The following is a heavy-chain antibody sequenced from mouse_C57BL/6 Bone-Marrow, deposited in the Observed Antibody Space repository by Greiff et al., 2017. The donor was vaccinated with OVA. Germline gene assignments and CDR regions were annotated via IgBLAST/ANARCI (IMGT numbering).Heavy chain of an antibody. CDR3: ARYDYGIPYAMDY. J-gene: IGHJ4*01. CDR1: GFTFSSYA. CDR2: ISDGGSYT. D-gene: IGHD2-4*01. Sequence: EVQVVESGGGLVKPGGSLKLSCAASGFTFSSYAMSWVRQTPEKRLEWVATISDGGSYTYYQDNVKGRFTISRDNAKNNLYLQMSHLKSEDTSMYYCARYDYGIPYAMDYWGQGTSVTVSS. V-gene: IGHV5-4*01.